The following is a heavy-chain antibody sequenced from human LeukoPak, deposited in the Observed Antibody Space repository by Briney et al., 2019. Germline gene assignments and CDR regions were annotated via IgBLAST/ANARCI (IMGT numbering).Heavy chain of an antibody. CDR1: GFTFSSYA. CDR2: ISYDGSNK. D-gene: IGHD5-18*01. CDR3: ATRGYKVRYYFDY. J-gene: IGHJ4*02. Sequence: GGSLRLSCAASGFTFSSYAMHWVRQAPGKGLEWVAVISYDGSNKYYADSVKGRFTISRDNSKNTLYLQMNSLRAEDTAVYYCATRGYKVRYYFDYWGQGTLVTVSS. V-gene: IGHV3-30-3*01.